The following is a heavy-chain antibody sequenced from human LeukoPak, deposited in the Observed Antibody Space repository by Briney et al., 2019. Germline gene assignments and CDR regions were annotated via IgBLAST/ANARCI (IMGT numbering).Heavy chain of an antibody. V-gene: IGHV3-9*01. D-gene: IGHD3-16*01. Sequence: GGSLRLSCAASGFIFDDYAMYWVRQAPGKGLEWVSGISWNSRIIDYADSVKGRFTISRDNAKTSLSLQMNSLTTDDTAFYYCARLTGAAFGTYYFDFWGQGTLVTVSS. CDR3: ARLTGAAFGTYYFDF. J-gene: IGHJ4*02. CDR2: ISWNSRII. CDR1: GFIFDDYA.